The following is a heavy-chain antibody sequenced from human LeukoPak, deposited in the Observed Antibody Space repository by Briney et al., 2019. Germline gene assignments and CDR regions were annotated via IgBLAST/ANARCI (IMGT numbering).Heavy chain of an antibody. CDR2: ISSNGGST. Sequence: GGSLRLSCAASGFTFSSYAMHWVRQAPGKGLEYVSAISSNGGSTYYANSVKGRFTISRDNSKNTLYLQMGSLRAEDMAVYYCARDLNYYDSSGYYSGAFFYWGQGTLVTVSS. CDR1: GFTFSSYA. CDR3: ARDLNYYDSSGYYSGAFFY. V-gene: IGHV3-64*01. J-gene: IGHJ4*02. D-gene: IGHD3-22*01.